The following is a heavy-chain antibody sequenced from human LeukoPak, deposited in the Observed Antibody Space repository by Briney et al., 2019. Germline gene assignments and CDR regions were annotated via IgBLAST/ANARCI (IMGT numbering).Heavy chain of an antibody. J-gene: IGHJ4*02. Sequence: GASVKVSCKASGYTFTSYGISWVRQAPGQGLEWMGWISVYNGNTNYAQNLQGRVTITRDTSASTAYMELSSLRSEDMAVYYCARSFPYSSSWLPDYWGQGTLVTVSS. CDR1: GYTFTSYG. V-gene: IGHV1-18*03. D-gene: IGHD6-13*01. CDR2: ISVYNGNT. CDR3: ARSFPYSSSWLPDY.